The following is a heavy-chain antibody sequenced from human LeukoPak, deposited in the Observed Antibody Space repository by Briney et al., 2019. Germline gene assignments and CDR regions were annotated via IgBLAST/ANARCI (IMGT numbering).Heavy chain of an antibody. CDR1: GYTFTSYG. J-gene: IGHJ6*02. D-gene: IGHD1-14*01. V-gene: IGHV1-18*01. CDR2: ISAYNGNT. Sequence: GASVKVSCKASGYTFTSYGISWVRQAPGQGLEWMGWISAYNGNTNYAQKLQGRVTMTTDTSTSTAYMELRSLRSDDTAVYYCARQNDRRNPYYYYHGMDVWGQGTTVTVSS. CDR3: ARQNDRRNPYYYYHGMDV.